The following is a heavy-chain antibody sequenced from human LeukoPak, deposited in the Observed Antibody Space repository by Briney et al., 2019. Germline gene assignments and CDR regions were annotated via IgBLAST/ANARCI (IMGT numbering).Heavy chain of an antibody. J-gene: IGHJ4*02. Sequence: ASVKVSCKASGYTFTTYAMHWVRQAPGQRLEWMGWINAGDGNTKYSQKLQGRVTITRDTSASTAYMELSSLRSDDTAVYYCARGITMIVAYYFDCWGQGTLVTVSS. D-gene: IGHD3-22*01. CDR3: ARGITMIVAYYFDC. CDR1: GYTFTTYA. CDR2: INAGDGNT. V-gene: IGHV1-3*01.